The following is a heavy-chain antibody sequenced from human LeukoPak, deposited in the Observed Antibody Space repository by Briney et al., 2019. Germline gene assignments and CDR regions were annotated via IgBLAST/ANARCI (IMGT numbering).Heavy chain of an antibody. CDR1: GYTFTSYG. D-gene: IGHD3-3*01. CDR3: ARDKGRFLEWLLLGDSPIDP. Sequence: ASVKVSCKASGYTFTSYGISWVRQAPGQGLEWMGWTSAYNGNTNYAQKLQGRVTMTTDTSTSTAYMELRSLRSDDTAVYYCARDKGRFLEWLLLGDSPIDPWGQGTLVTVSS. CDR2: TSAYNGNT. J-gene: IGHJ5*02. V-gene: IGHV1-18*01.